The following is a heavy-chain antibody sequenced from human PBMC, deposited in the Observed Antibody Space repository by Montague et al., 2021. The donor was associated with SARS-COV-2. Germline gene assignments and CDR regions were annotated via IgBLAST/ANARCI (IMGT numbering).Heavy chain of an antibody. Sequence: SETLSLTCTVPGAYIGSSFSYWGWIRQPPGKGLEWIGSIGYSASSFYNPSLRSRVTISEDTSRNQFSLKVTSVTAADTAVYYCAGYRVGTMMDSWGPGAPVTVSS. J-gene: IGHJ4*02. CDR1: GAYIGSSFSY. CDR3: AGYRVGTMMDS. V-gene: IGHV4-39*01. CDR2: IGYSASS. D-gene: IGHD1-1*01.